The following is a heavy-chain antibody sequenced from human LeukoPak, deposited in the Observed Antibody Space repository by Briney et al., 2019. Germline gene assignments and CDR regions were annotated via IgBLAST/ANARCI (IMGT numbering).Heavy chain of an antibody. CDR3: ARGRTTYYYDSSGYYFRH. V-gene: IGHV4-39*07. J-gene: IGHJ4*02. D-gene: IGHD3-22*01. CDR1: GGSISSSSYY. Sequence: SETLSLTCTVSGGSISSSSYYWGWIRQPPGKGLEWIGSIYYSGSTYYNPSLKSRVTISVDTSKNQFSLKLSSVTAADTAVYYCARGRTTYYYDSSGYYFRHWGQGTLVTVSS. CDR2: IYYSGST.